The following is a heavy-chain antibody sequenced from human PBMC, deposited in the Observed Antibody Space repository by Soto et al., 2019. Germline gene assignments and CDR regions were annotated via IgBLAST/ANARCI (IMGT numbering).Heavy chain of an antibody. CDR2: IIPIVGTA. D-gene: IGHD3-22*01. J-gene: IGHJ4*02. CDR1: GGTFSTYA. CDR3: TRSGGYYDSSGYWIY. Sequence: QVQLVQSGAEVKKPGSSVKVSCKTSGGTFSTYAINWVRQAPGQGLEWMGGIIPIVGTANYAQKFQGRVTITADESTSTVYMELNILRSEDTAVYYCTRSGGYYDSSGYWIYWGQGTLVTVSS. V-gene: IGHV1-69*12.